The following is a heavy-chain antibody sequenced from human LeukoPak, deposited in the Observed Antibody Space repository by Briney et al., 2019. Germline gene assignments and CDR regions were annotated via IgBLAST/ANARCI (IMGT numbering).Heavy chain of an antibody. CDR1: GFTVSSNY. J-gene: IGHJ4*02. Sequence: GGSLRLSCAVSGFTVSSNYMSWVRQAPWKGLEWVSVIYSGGSTSYADSVKGRFTISRDNSKNTLYLQMNSLRAEDTAVYYCASPSGSRGVFPDYWGQGTLVTVSS. CDR3: ASPSGSRGVFPDY. CDR2: IYSGGST. D-gene: IGHD3-16*01. V-gene: IGHV3-53*01.